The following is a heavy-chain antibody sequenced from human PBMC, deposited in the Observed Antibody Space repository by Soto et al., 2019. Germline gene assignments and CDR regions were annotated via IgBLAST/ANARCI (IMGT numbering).Heavy chain of an antibody. Sequence: QVQLVQSGAEVKKPGSSVKVSCKASGGTFSSYAISWVRQAPGQGLERMGGIIPIFGTANYAPKFQGRVTITADESTSTAYMELSSLRSEDTAVYYCATVEMATISPQYYFDYWGQGTLVTVSS. J-gene: IGHJ4*02. CDR2: IIPIFGTA. CDR1: GGTFSSYA. D-gene: IGHD5-12*01. V-gene: IGHV1-69*01. CDR3: ATVEMATISPQYYFDY.